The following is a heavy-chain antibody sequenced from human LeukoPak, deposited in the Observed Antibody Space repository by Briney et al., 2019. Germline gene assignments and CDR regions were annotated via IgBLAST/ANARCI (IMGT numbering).Heavy chain of an antibody. V-gene: IGHV1-2*02. CDR1: GYTFTGYY. J-gene: IGHJ6*03. CDR2: INPNSGGT. CDR3: ARDVSAPEDYYYYYYMDV. D-gene: IGHD1-14*01. Sequence: ASVKVSCKASGYTFTGYYMHWVRQAPGQGLEWMGWINPNSGGTNYAQKFQGRVTMTRDTSISTAYMELSRLRSDDTAVYYCARDVSAPEDYYYYYYMDVWGKGTTVTISS.